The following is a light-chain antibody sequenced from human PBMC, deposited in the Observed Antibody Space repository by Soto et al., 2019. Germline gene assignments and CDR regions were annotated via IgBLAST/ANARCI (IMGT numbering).Light chain of an antibody. J-gene: IGLJ1*01. CDR1: SSDVGTYNY. CDR3: SSYTRDTALV. V-gene: IGLV2-14*01. CDR2: EVS. Sequence: QSALTQPASVSGSTGQSITISCTGTSSDVGTYNYVSWYQHHPGKAPKPIIYEVSNRPSGVSNRFSGSKSGSTASLTISGLQAEDEADYHCSSYTRDTALVFGTGTKVTVL.